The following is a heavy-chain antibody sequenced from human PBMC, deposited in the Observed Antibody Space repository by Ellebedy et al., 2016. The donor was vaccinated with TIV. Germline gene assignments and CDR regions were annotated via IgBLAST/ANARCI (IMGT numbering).Heavy chain of an antibody. CDR1: GFTFSDYY. D-gene: IGHD6-13*01. J-gene: IGHJ3*02. V-gene: IGHV3-11*01. CDR3: ARGGTLAAAGTYDAFEI. Sequence: PGGSLRLSCAASGFTFSDYYMSWIRQAPGKGLEWVSYISSGGSSIYYAESVKGRFTISRDNAKNSLYLQMNSLRAGDTAVYYCARGGTLAAAGTYDAFEIWGQGTVVTVSS. CDR2: ISSGGSSI.